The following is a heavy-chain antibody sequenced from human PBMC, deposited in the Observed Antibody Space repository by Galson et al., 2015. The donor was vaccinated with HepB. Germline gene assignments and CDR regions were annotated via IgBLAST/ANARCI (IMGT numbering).Heavy chain of an antibody. CDR3: ATYLGSTGFDF. V-gene: IGHV1-24*01. CDR2: LVPENGDT. CDR1: GYNLIELS. D-gene: IGHD3-9*01. Sequence: SVKVSCKASGYNLIELSIHWVRQAPGKGLEWMGNLVPENGDTLLAQKFEGRVRMTEDTSSDTTYMELSSLRSEDTGVYFCATYLGSTGFDFWGQGTMVTVSS. J-gene: IGHJ3*01.